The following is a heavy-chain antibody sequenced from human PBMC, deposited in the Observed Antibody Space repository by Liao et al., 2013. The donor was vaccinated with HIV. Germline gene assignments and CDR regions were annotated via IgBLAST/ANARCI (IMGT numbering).Heavy chain of an antibody. CDR1: GGSISSGSYY. V-gene: IGHV4-39*07. J-gene: IGHJ3*02. CDR3: ARVLPYYDFWSGYYMALHAFDI. D-gene: IGHD3-3*01. Sequence: QVQLQESGPGLVKPSQTLSLTCTVSGGSISSGSYYWGWIRQPPGKGLEWIGSLYYSGSTYYNPSLKSRVTISVDTSKNQFSLKLSSVTAADTAVYYCARVLPYYDFWSGYYMALHAFDIWGQGTMVTVSS. CDR2: LYYSGST.